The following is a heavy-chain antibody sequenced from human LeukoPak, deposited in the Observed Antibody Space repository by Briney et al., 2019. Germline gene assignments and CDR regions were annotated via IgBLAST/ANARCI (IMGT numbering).Heavy chain of an antibody. CDR1: GFTFSSYS. CDR2: ISSSFSTI. J-gene: IGHJ4*02. D-gene: IGHD3-22*01. V-gene: IGHV3-48*01. CDR3: AKDFSAVIVVVHLDH. Sequence: GGSLRLSCAASGFTFSSYSMNWVRQAPGKGLEWVSYISSSFSTIYYADSVKGRFTISRDNSKNTLYLQMNSLRAEDTAIYYCAKDFSAVIVVVHLDHWGQGTLVTVSS.